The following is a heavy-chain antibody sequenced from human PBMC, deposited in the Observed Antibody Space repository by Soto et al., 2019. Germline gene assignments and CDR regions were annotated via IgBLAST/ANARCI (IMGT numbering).Heavy chain of an antibody. CDR1: GGSISSGGSY. J-gene: IGHJ4*02. Sequence: SETLSLTCTVSGGSISSGGSYWGWIRQPPGKGLEWIGYIYYSGNTILNASLRSRVTLSVDTSKNQFSLNLSSVTAADTAVYYCVRYCSTTKCPFDYWGQGALVTVSS. V-gene: IGHV4-30-4*01. CDR2: IYYSGNT. D-gene: IGHD2-2*01. CDR3: VRYCSTTKCPFDY.